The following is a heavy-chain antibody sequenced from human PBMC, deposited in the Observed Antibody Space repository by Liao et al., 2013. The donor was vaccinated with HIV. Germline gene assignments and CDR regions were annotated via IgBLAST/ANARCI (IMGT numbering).Heavy chain of an antibody. CDR1: GASISDFF. V-gene: IGHV4-4*07. CDR2: IYTSGST. CDR3: ARDPRSAFDV. J-gene: IGHJ3*01. Sequence: QVQLQESGPGLVQSSETLALTCSVSGASISDFFWSWIRQPAGKGLEWIGRIYTSGSTNYNPSLKSRITMSIDTSKNQFSLRLRSVTAADTAVYYCARDPRSAFDVWGQGTKVTVS.